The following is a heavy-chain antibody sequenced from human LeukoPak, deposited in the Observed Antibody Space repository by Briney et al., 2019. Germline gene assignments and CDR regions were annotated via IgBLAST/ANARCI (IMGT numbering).Heavy chain of an antibody. CDR3: ARDRGYCGGDCYRRGWFDP. D-gene: IGHD2-21*02. CDR2: IYTSGST. CDR1: GGSISSYY. J-gene: IGHJ5*02. Sequence: SETLSLTCTVSGGSISSYYWSWIRQPAGKGLEWIGRIYTSGSTNYNPSLKSRVTISVDTSKNQFSLKLSSVTAADTAVYYCARDRGYCGGDCYRRGWFDPWGQGTLVTVSS. V-gene: IGHV4-4*07.